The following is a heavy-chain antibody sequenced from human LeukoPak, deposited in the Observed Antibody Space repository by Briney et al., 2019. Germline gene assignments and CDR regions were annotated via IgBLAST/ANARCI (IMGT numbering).Heavy chain of an antibody. V-gene: IGHV3-74*01. CDR3: AREASSSWRFDY. Sequence: GGSLRLSCAASGFTFSSYWMHWVRQAPGKGLVWVSRINSDGSSTSYADSVKGRFTISRDNAKNTLYLQMNSLRAEDTAVYYCAREASSSWRFDYWGQGTLVTVSS. J-gene: IGHJ4*02. CDR1: GFTFSSYW. CDR2: INSDGSST. D-gene: IGHD6-13*01.